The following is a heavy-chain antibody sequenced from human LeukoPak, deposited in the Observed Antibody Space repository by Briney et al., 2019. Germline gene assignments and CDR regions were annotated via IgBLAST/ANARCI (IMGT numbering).Heavy chain of an antibody. CDR2: IYSGGTT. Sequence: PGGSLRLSCAASGFTFSSYWMSWVRQAPGKGLEWVSLIYSGGTTYYADSVKGRFTISRDNSKNTLYLQMNGLRAEDTAVYYCARRAGGLARNNWFDPWGQGTLVTVSS. D-gene: IGHD3-16*01. V-gene: IGHV3-66*01. J-gene: IGHJ5*02. CDR1: GFTFSSYW. CDR3: ARRAGGLARNNWFDP.